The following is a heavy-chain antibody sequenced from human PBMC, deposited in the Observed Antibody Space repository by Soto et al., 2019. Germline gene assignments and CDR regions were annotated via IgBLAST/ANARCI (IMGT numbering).Heavy chain of an antibody. J-gene: IGHJ4*02. CDR1: SGSISSSNW. Sequence: SDTLSLTCAVSSGSISSSNWWSWVRQPPGKGLEWIGEIYHSGSTNYNPSLKSRVTISVDKSKNQFSLKLSSVTAADTAVYYCARDRVYCSSTSCYRTYYFDYWGQGTLVTVPQ. CDR2: IYHSGST. CDR3: ARDRVYCSSTSCYRTYYFDY. D-gene: IGHD2-2*01. V-gene: IGHV4-4*02.